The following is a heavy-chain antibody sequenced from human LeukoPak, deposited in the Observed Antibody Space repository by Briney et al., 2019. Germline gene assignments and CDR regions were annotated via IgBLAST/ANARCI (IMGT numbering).Heavy chain of an antibody. CDR3: ARDTPRAYYYDSSGLREDY. V-gene: IGHV3-74*01. Sequence: PGGSLRLSCAASGFTFSSYWMHWVRQAPGKGLVWVSRINSDGSSTSYADSVQGRFTISRDNAKNTLYLQMNSLRAEDTAVYYCARDTPRAYYYDSSGLREDYWGQGTLVTVSS. D-gene: IGHD3-22*01. CDR1: GFTFSSYW. J-gene: IGHJ4*02. CDR2: INSDGSST.